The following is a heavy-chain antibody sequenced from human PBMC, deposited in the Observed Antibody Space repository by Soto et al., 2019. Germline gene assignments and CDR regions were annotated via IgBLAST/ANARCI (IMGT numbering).Heavy chain of an antibody. J-gene: IGHJ6*02. Sequence: ASVKVSCKASGGTFSSYAISWVRQAPGQGLEWMGGIIPIFGTANYAQKFQGRVTITADESTSTAYMELSSLRSEDTAVYYCARAFFQGVITDYYYYYGMDVWGQGTTVTVSS. D-gene: IGHD3-10*01. CDR3: ARAFFQGVITDYYYYYGMDV. V-gene: IGHV1-69*13. CDR1: GGTFSSYA. CDR2: IIPIFGTA.